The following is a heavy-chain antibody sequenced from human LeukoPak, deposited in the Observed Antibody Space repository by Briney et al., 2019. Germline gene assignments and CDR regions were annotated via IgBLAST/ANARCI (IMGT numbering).Heavy chain of an antibody. CDR1: GYTFTSYD. D-gene: IGHD1-14*01. Sequence: GASVKVSCKASGYTFTSYDINWVRQATGQGLEWMGWMNPNSGNTGYAQKFQGRVTMTRNTSISTAYMELSSLRSEDTAVYYCARRKNTRGAFDIWGQGTMVTVSS. V-gene: IGHV1-8*01. J-gene: IGHJ3*02. CDR3: ARRKNTRGAFDI. CDR2: MNPNSGNT.